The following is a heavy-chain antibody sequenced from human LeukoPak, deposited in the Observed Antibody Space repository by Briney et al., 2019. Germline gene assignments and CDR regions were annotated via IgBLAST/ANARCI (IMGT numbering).Heavy chain of an antibody. CDR1: GLTVSSNY. J-gene: IGHJ4*02. V-gene: IGHV3-66*01. D-gene: IGHD1-26*01. CDR3: AKSSSGSHFDY. Sequence: PGGSLRHSCAASGLTVSSNYMSWVRQAPGKGLEWVSVIYSGGSTYYADSVKGRFTISRDNSKNTLYLQMNSLRAEDTAVYYCAKSSSGSHFDYWGQGTLVTVSS. CDR2: IYSGGST.